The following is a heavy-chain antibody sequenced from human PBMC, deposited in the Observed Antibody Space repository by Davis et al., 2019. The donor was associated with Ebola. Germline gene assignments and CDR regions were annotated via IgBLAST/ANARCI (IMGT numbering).Heavy chain of an antibody. CDR2: FIPIFGTA. CDR3: ARDGITIFVDGMDV. CDR1: GYTFTSYD. D-gene: IGHD3-3*01. J-gene: IGHJ6*02. V-gene: IGHV1-69*05. Sequence: SVKVSCKASGYTFTSYDISWVRQAPGQGLEWMGGFIPIFGTANYAQKFQGRVTMTRDTSTSTVYMELSSLRSEDTAVYYCARDGITIFVDGMDVWGQGTTVTVSS.